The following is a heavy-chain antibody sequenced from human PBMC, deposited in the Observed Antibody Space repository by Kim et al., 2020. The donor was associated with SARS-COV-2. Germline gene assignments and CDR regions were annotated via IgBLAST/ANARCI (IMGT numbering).Heavy chain of an antibody. V-gene: IGHV5-51*01. CDR3: ARQEQWLDYYFDY. D-gene: IGHD6-19*01. Sequence: YRPSFQGQVTISADKSISTAYLQWSSLKASDTAMYYCARQEQWLDYYFDYWGQGTLVTVSS. J-gene: IGHJ4*02.